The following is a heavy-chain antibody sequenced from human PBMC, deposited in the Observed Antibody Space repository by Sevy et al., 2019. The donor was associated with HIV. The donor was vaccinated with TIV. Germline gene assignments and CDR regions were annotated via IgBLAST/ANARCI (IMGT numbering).Heavy chain of an antibody. V-gene: IGHV3-23*01. CDR3: AKDQVGLWLNFDY. CDR2: ISGSGGST. CDR1: GFTFSSYA. D-gene: IGHD5-18*01. Sequence: GGSLRLSCAASGFTFSSYAMSWVRQAPGKGLEWVSAISGSGGSTYYADSVKGRFTISRDNSKNTLYLQMNSPRAEDTAVYYCAKDQVGLWLNFDYWGQGTLVTVSS. J-gene: IGHJ4*02.